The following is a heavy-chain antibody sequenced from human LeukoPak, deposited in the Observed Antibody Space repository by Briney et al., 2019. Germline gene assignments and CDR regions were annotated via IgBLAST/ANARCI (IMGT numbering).Heavy chain of an antibody. Sequence: ASVKVSCKASRYTLTSYGISWVRPAPGQGLEWMGWISAYNRNTNYAQKLQGRVTNTTDTSTSTAYMELRSMRSDDTAVYYCARAPGVLLWFGELSPTDYWGQGTLVTVSS. CDR1: RYTLTSYG. V-gene: IGHV1-18*01. D-gene: IGHD3-10*01. CDR2: ISAYNRNT. CDR3: ARAPGVLLWFGELSPTDY. J-gene: IGHJ4*02.